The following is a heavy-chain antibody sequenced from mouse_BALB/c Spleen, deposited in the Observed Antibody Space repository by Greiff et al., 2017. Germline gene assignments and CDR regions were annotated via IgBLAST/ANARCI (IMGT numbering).Heavy chain of an antibody. CDR1: GFTFSSFG. Sequence: EVKVVESGGGLVQPGGSRKLSCAASGFTFSSFGMHWVRQAPEKGLEWVAYISSGSSTIYYADTVKGRFTISRDNPKNTLFLQMTSLRSEDTAMYYCARGGPITTVVDYWGQGTTLTVSS. CDR2: ISSGSSTI. CDR3: ARGGPITTVVDY. V-gene: IGHV5-17*02. J-gene: IGHJ2*01. D-gene: IGHD1-1*01.